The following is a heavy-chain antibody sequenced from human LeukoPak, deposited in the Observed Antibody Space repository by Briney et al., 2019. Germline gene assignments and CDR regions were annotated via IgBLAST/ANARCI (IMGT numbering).Heavy chain of an antibody. CDR3: ATPTYHYYDSSGYYGDY. J-gene: IGHJ4*02. Sequence: PSETLSLTCTVSGGSLSSSSYYWGWIRQPPGKGLEWLGSIYYSGSTYYNPSLKSRVTISVDTSKNQFSLKLSSVTAADTAVYYCATPTYHYYDSSGYYGDYWGQGTLVTVSS. CDR1: GGSLSSSSYY. V-gene: IGHV4-39*01. CDR2: IYYSGST. D-gene: IGHD3-22*01.